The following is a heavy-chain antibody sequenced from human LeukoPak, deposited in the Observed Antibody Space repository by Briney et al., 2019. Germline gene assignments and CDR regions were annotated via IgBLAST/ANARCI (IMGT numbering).Heavy chain of an antibody. D-gene: IGHD2-2*01. CDR1: GGTFSSYA. CDR2: IIPIFGTA. J-gene: IGHJ4*02. CDR3: ARVPMGGARYCSSTSCYLFDY. V-gene: IGHV1-69*06. Sequence: SVKVSCKASGGTFSSYAISWVRQAPGQGLGWMGGIIPIFGTANYAQKFQGRVTITADKSTSTAYMELSSLRSEDTAVYYCARVPMGGARYCSSTSCYLFDYWGQGTLVTVSS.